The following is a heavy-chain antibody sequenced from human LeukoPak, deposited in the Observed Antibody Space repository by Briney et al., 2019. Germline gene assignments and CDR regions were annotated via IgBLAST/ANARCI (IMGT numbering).Heavy chain of an antibody. Sequence: QPGGSLRLSCAASGFTFSSHWMHWVRQAPGKGLVWVSRINSDGSSISYADSVKGRFTISRDNSKNTLYLQMSSLRAEDTAVYYCVKAEAGHWNFYFDYWGQGTLVTVSS. CDR1: GFTFSSHW. CDR2: INSDGSSI. J-gene: IGHJ4*02. V-gene: IGHV3-74*01. D-gene: IGHD1-7*01. CDR3: VKAEAGHWNFYFDY.